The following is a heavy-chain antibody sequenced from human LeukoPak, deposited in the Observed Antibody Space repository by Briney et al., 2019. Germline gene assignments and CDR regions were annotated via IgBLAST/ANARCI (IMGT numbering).Heavy chain of an antibody. Sequence: GGSLRLSCEGSGFTFSSHAMTWVRQAPGKGLEWVAGISNNGGDTFYAESVKGRFTISRDNSKNTVYLQLNSVRGDDTGVYYCAKDQVLSMIVVVITTYFDYWGQGTLVTVSS. CDR2: ISNNGGDT. CDR3: AKDQVLSMIVVVITTYFDY. D-gene: IGHD3-22*01. CDR1: GFTFSSHA. V-gene: IGHV3-23*01. J-gene: IGHJ4*02.